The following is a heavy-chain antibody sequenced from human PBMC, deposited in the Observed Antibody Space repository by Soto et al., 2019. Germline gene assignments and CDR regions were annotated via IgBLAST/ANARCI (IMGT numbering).Heavy chain of an antibody. CDR2: ITASGVNT. CDR1: GFTFSSYA. Sequence: GGSLRLSCAASGFTFSSYAMSWVRQAPGKGLEWVSSITASGVNTYYADSVKGRLTISRDNSKNTLYVQMNSLRAEDTAIYYCATLSVPAAMLVYYWGQGTLVTVSS. CDR3: ATLSVPAAMLVYY. V-gene: IGHV3-23*01. J-gene: IGHJ4*02. D-gene: IGHD2-2*01.